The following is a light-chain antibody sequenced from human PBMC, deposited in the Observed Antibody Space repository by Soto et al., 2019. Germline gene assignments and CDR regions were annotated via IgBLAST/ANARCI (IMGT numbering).Light chain of an antibody. CDR1: QSVSSSY. V-gene: IGKV3-20*01. CDR3: QQYGSSRLT. Sequence: EIGLTQSPGTLSLSPGERATLSCRASQSVSSSYLAWYQQKPGQAPRLLIYGASSRATGIPDRFSGSGSGTDFTISISRLELEDCAVYYCQQYGSSRLTFGGGTKVEIK. CDR2: GAS. J-gene: IGKJ4*01.